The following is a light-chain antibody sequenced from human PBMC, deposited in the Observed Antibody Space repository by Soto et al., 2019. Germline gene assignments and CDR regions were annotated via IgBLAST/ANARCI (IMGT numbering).Light chain of an antibody. Sequence: DIQMTQYPSSLPAAVGDRVTITCQASRDISNYLNWYQQKPGKAPKLLIYDASNLETGVPSRFSGSGSGTDFTFTISSLQPEDFATYYCQQANSFPSITFGQGTLLEIK. CDR3: QQANSFPSIT. CDR1: RDISNY. V-gene: IGKV1-33*01. CDR2: DAS. J-gene: IGKJ5*01.